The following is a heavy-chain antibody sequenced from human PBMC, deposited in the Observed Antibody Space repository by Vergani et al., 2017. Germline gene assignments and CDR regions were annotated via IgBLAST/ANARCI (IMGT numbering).Heavy chain of an antibody. J-gene: IGHJ3*02. CDR1: GGSISSYY. D-gene: IGHD5-18*01. Sequence: QVQLQESGPGLVKPSETLSLTCTVSGGSISSYYWSWIRQPPGKGLEWSGYIYYSGRTNYNPSLKSRVTISVDTSKNQFSLKLSSVTAADTAVYYCAGSYGSPHDAFDIWGQGTMVTVSS. CDR3: AGSYGSPHDAFDI. V-gene: IGHV4-59*01. CDR2: IYYSGRT.